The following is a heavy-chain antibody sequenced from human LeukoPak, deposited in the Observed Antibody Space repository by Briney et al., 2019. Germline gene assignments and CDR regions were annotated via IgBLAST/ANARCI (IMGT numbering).Heavy chain of an antibody. Sequence: SETLSLTCTVSGGSISSSSYYWGWIRQPPGKGLEWIGSIYYSGSTYYNPSLKSRVTISVDTSKNQFSLQLNSVTPEDTAVYYCARGSTTKFHYWGQGTLVTVSS. CDR3: ARGSTTKFHY. D-gene: IGHD5/OR15-5a*01. CDR1: GGSISSSSYY. J-gene: IGHJ4*02. V-gene: IGHV4-39*07. CDR2: IYYSGST.